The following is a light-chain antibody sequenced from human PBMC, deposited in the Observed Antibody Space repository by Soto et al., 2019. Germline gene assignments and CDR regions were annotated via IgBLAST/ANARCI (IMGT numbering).Light chain of an antibody. Sequence: EFVLTQSPGTLSLSPGERATLSCRASQTVRNNYLAWYQQKPGQAPRLLIYDASSRATGIPDRFSGGGSGTDFTLTISRLEPEDFAVYYCQQYGGSPRTFGQGTRLEIK. CDR2: DAS. V-gene: IGKV3-20*01. J-gene: IGKJ5*01. CDR3: QQYGGSPRT. CDR1: QTVRNNY.